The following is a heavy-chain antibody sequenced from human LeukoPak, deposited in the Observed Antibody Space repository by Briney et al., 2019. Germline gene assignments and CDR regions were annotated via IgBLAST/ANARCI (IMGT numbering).Heavy chain of an antibody. CDR3: ARDRFWDCSSTSCSPLWFDP. CDR1: GFTFSSYG. CDR2: IWYDGSNK. D-gene: IGHD2-2*01. Sequence: GRSLRLSCAASGFTFSSYGMHWVRQAPGKGLEWVAVIWYDGSNKYYADSVKGRFTISRDNAKNSLYLQMNSLRAEDTAVYYCARDRFWDCSSTSCSPLWFDPWGQGTLVTVSS. J-gene: IGHJ5*02. V-gene: IGHV3-33*01.